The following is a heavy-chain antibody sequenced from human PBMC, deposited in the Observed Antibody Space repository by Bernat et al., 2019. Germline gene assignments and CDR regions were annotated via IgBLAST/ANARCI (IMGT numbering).Heavy chain of an antibody. CDR2: IWYDGSNK. CDR1: GFTFSSYG. V-gene: IGHV3-33*01. CDR3: ARIGDHGSYYFDY. D-gene: IGHD2-21*02. J-gene: IGHJ4*02. Sequence: QLQLVESGGGVVQPGRSLRLSCAASGFTFSSYGMHWVRQAPGKGLEWVSVIWYDGSNKYYADSVKGRFTISRDNSKNTLYLQMNSLRAEDTAVYYCARIGDHGSYYFDYWGQGIVVTVSS.